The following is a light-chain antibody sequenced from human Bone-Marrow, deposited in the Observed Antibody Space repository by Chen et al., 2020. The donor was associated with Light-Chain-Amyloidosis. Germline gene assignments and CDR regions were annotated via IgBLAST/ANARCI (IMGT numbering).Light chain of an antibody. CDR1: NIGSTS. CDR3: QVWDRSSDRPV. V-gene: IGLV3-21*02. CDR2: DDS. J-gene: IGLJ3*02. Sequence: SYVLTQPSSVSAAPGQSATIACGGNNIGSTSVHWYQQTPGQAPLLVVYDDSDRPSGIPERLSGSNSGNTPTLTISRVEAGDEADYYCQVWDRSSDRPVFGGGTKLTVL.